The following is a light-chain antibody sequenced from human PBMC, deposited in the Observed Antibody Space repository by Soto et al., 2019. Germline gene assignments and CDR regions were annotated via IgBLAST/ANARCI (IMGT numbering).Light chain of an antibody. CDR2: DAS. V-gene: IGKV3-11*01. J-gene: IGKJ4*01. CDR3: QQRSNWLT. CDR1: QSVSSY. Sequence: EIVLTQSPATLSLSPGERATLSCRASQSVSSYLAWYQQKPGQAPRLLIYDASNRATGTPARFSGSGSGTDFTLPIICLEPEDFEVYYCQQRSNWLTFGGGTKVEIK.